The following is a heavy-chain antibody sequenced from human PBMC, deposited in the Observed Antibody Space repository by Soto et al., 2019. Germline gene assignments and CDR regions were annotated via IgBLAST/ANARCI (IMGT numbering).Heavy chain of an antibody. Sequence: LRLSCAASGFTFSSYAMHWVRQAPGKGLEWVAVISYDGSNKYYADSVKGRFTISRDNSKNTLYLQMNSLRAEDTAVYYCAREIASVVTSSVDYWGQGTLVTVSS. CDR2: ISYDGSNK. CDR1: GFTFSSYA. CDR3: AREIASVVTSSVDY. V-gene: IGHV3-30-3*01. J-gene: IGHJ4*02. D-gene: IGHD2-21*02.